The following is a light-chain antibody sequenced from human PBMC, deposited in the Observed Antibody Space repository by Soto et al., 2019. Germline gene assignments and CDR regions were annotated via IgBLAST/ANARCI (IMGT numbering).Light chain of an antibody. J-gene: IGLJ1*01. Sequence: QSALAQPPSASGSPGQSIAISCTGTSSDIGAYDYVSWYQHFPDKPPKLIIYEVSHRPSGVSDRFSGSKSVNTATLTISRLQAEDEADYYCSSYTSSSTRVFGTGTKLTVL. CDR3: SSYTSSSTRV. CDR2: EVS. V-gene: IGLV2-14*01. CDR1: SSDIGAYDY.